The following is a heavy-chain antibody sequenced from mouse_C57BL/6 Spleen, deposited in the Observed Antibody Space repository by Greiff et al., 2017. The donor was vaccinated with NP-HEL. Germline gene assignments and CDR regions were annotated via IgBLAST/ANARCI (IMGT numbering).Heavy chain of an antibody. V-gene: IGHV1-26*01. J-gene: IGHJ4*01. D-gene: IGHD2-5*01. CDR1: GYTFTDYY. CDR2: INPNNGGT. Sequence: EVQLQQSGPELVKPGASVKISCKASGYTFTDYYMNWVKQSHGKSLEWIGDINPNNGGTSYNQKFKGKATLTVDKSSSTAYMELRSLTSEDSAVYYCARASRAYYSTYYYAMDYWGQGTSVTVSS. CDR3: ARASRAYYSTYYYAMDY.